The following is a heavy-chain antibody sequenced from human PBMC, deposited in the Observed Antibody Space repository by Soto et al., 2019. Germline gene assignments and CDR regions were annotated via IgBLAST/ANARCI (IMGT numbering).Heavy chain of an antibody. V-gene: IGHV1-2*04. Sequence: ASVKVSCKASGYTFTGYYMHWVRQAPGQGLEWMGWINPNSGGTNYAQKFQGWVTMTRDTSISTAYMELSRLRSDDTAVYYCARDHGGGDWYFDLWGRGTRVTVSS. CDR3: ARDHGGGDWYFDL. CDR1: GYTFTGYY. J-gene: IGHJ2*01. CDR2: INPNSGGT. D-gene: IGHD3-16*01.